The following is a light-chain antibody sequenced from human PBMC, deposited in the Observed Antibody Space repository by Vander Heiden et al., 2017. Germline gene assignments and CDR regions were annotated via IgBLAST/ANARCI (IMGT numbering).Light chain of an antibody. CDR1: QSVLDRANNRNY. CDR3: QQYFSTLT. CDR2: WAS. V-gene: IGKV4-1*01. Sequence: DIVLAQSPAPLPLSLGERATSNCKSSQSVLDRANNRNYVAWYQQKPGQPPKLLIYWASTRESGVPDRFSGSGSGTDFTLTISSLQAEDVALYYCQQYFSTLTFGGGTKVQIK. J-gene: IGKJ4*01.